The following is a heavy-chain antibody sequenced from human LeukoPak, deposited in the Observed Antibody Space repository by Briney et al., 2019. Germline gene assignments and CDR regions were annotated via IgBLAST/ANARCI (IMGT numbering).Heavy chain of an antibody. Sequence: ASVKVSCKASGYTFTGYYMHWVRQAPGQGLEWMGWINPNSGGTNYAQKFRGRVTMTRDTSISTAYMELSRLRSDDTAVYYCARDTIYDFWSGYHDYWGQGTLVTVSS. CDR2: INPNSGGT. V-gene: IGHV1-2*02. CDR1: GYTFTGYY. J-gene: IGHJ4*02. CDR3: ARDTIYDFWSGYHDY. D-gene: IGHD3-3*01.